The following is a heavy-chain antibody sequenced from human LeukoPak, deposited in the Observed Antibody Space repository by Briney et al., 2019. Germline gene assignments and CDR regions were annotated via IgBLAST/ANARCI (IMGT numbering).Heavy chain of an antibody. CDR3: ARERQDTIVHSGAFDI. J-gene: IGHJ3*02. Sequence: PGRSLRLSCAASGFIFSTYFMHGVRQAPGKGLEWVAVIASDGSHTFYVESVKGRFTISRDNSKNTLYLQMNSLRAEDTAVYFCARERQDTIVHSGAFDIWGQGTMVTVSS. CDR2: IASDGSHT. D-gene: IGHD3-10*01. CDR1: GFIFSTYF. V-gene: IGHV3-30-3*01.